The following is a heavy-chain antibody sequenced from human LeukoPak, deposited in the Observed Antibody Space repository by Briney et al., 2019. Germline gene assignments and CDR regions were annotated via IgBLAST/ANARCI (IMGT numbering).Heavy chain of an antibody. CDR1: GYTFTSYG. CDR3: ARGSPYGGGANYFDY. D-gene: IGHD4-17*01. V-gene: IGHV1-18*01. Sequence: ASVKVSCKASGYTFTSYGISWVRQAPGQGLERMGWISAYNGNTNYAQKLQGRVTMTTDTSTSTAYMELRSLRSDDTAVYYCARGSPYGGGANYFDYWGQGTLVTVSS. J-gene: IGHJ4*02. CDR2: ISAYNGNT.